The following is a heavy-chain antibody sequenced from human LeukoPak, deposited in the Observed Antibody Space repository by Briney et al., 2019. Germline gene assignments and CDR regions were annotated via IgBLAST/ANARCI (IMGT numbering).Heavy chain of an antibody. CDR1: GFTFSSYW. J-gene: IGHJ4*02. V-gene: IGHV3-74*01. CDR3: ARDAEGHLDQ. Sequence: GGSLRLSCAASGFTFSSYWMNWVRQVPGKGLMWLSRIYTDGRTPSYADSVKGRFTISRDNAKSTLYLQMSSLGAEDTAVYYCARDAEGHLDQWGQGTLVTVSS. D-gene: IGHD1-14*01. CDR2: IYTDGRTP.